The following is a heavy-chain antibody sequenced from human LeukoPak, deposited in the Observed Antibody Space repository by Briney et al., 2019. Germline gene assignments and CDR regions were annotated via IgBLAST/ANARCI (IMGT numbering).Heavy chain of an antibody. Sequence: GGSLRLSCAASGFTFSSYAMSWVCQAPGKGLEWVSAISGSGGSTYYADSVKGRFSFSRDNSKNTLYLQMNSLRAEDTAVYYCAKKGYYDGSGYYMYYFDHWGQGTLVTVSS. D-gene: IGHD3-22*01. J-gene: IGHJ4*02. CDR1: GFTFSSYA. CDR3: AKKGYYDGSGYYMYYFDH. V-gene: IGHV3-23*01. CDR2: ISGSGGST.